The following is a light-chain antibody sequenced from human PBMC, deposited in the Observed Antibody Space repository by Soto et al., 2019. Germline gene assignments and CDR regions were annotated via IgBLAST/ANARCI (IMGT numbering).Light chain of an antibody. CDR3: LHLNSYSPDT. Sequence: DIQLTQSPSFLSASVGDRVTITCRASQGISSYLAWYQQKPGTAPKLLIFAASTLQNGVPSRFSGSGSGTEFTLTISSLQPEDFATYYCLHLNSYSPDTFGPGTKVDIE. CDR1: QGISSY. CDR2: AAS. V-gene: IGKV1-9*01. J-gene: IGKJ3*01.